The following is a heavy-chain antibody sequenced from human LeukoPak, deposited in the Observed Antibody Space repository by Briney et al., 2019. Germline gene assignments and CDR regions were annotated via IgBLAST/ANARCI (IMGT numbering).Heavy chain of an antibody. CDR1: GGTFSSYA. CDR3: ARDNGGWYYFDY. CDR2: IIPILGIA. D-gene: IGHD3-16*01. V-gene: IGHV1-69*04. J-gene: IGHJ4*02. Sequence: GASVKVSCKASGGTFSSYAISWVRQAPGQGLEWMGRIIPILGIANYAQKFQGRVTITADKSTSTAYMELSSLRSEDTAVYYCARDNGGWYYFDYWGQGTLVTVSS.